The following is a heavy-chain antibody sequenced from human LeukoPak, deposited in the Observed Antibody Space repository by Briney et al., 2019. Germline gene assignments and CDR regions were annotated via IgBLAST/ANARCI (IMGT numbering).Heavy chain of an antibody. J-gene: IGHJ4*02. CDR2: ISGRTGAT. CDR1: GFTFSSHA. Sequence: GGSLRLSCSGSGFTFSSHAMHWVRQAPGKRLEWVSAISGRTGATYYADSEKGRFTISRDNSKSTLYLQMDSLRAEDTAVYYCAKCGNSGCHLIDYWGQGTLVTVSS. CDR3: AKCGNSGCHLIDY. D-gene: IGHD5-12*01. V-gene: IGHV3-23*01.